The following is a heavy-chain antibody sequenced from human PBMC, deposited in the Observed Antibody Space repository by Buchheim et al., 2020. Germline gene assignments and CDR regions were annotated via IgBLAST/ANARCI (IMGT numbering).Heavy chain of an antibody. D-gene: IGHD6-6*01. CDR3: ARGLEYSSSSRVGYYYYYYMDV. CDR2: IYNTGNT. V-gene: IGHV4-30-4*01. Sequence: QVQLQESGPGLVKPSQTLSLTCIVSGASISTGDYYWSWIRQPPGKGLEWIGYIYNTGNTYYNPSLKSRITISVDTSKNQFSLKLSSVTAADTAVYYCARGLEYSSSSRVGYYYYYYMDVWGKGTT. CDR1: GASISTGDYY. J-gene: IGHJ6*03.